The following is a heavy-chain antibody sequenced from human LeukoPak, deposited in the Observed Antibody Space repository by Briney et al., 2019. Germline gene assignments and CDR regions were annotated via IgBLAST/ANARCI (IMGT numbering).Heavy chain of an antibody. D-gene: IGHD3-3*01. V-gene: IGHV4-34*01. Sequence: SETLSLTCAVYGGSLNGHYWSWIRQPPGKGLEWIGEGSESGGTKFNPSLKSRVTISADTSKNQFSLKLNSVTAADTAVYYCAKNGQSGFSFDPWGRGTLVTVSS. CDR3: AKNGQSGFSFDP. J-gene: IGHJ5*02. CDR1: GGSLNGHY. CDR2: GSESGGT.